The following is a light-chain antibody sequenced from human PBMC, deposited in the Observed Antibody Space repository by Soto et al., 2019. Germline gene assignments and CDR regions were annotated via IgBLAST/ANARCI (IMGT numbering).Light chain of an antibody. CDR1: QSVGRDY. CDR3: HQYAYAPWT. CDR2: NAS. J-gene: IGKJ1*01. Sequence: EIVLTQSPATLSLSPGERATLSCRASQSVGRDYLAWYQQKPGQAPRLVIYNASNRASGIPDRFRGSGSGTDFTLTISRLEPEDFAVYYCHQYAYAPWTFGQGTKVDIK. V-gene: IGKV3-20*01.